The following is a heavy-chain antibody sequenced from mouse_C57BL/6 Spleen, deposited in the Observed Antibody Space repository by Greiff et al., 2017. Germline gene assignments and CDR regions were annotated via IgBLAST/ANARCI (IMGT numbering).Heavy chain of an antibody. J-gene: IGHJ3*01. CDR2: IYPGSGST. Sequence: VQLQQPGAELVKPGASVKMSCKASGYTFTSYWITWVKQRPGQGLEWIGDIYPGSGSTNYNEKFKSKATLTVGTSSSTAYMQLSSLTSEDSAVYYCARKGVYSSFAYWGQGTLVTVSA. CDR3: ARKGVYSSFAY. V-gene: IGHV1-55*01. D-gene: IGHD2-12*01. CDR1: GYTFTSYW.